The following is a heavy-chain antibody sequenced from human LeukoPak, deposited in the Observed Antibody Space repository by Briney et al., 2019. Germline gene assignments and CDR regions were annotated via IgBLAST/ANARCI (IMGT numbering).Heavy chain of an antibody. V-gene: IGHV3-7*01. CDR3: AGDRAQYYDDSSDI. Sequence: GGSLRLSCAASGLTFNIYWMSWIRQAPGKGLERVENIKPDGSAVYYLDSVKGRFTISRDNAKNSVFLQMNTLRVEDTAVYYCAGDRAQYYDDSSDIWGQGTMVTVSS. CDR2: IKPDGSAV. D-gene: IGHD3-3*01. CDR1: GLTFNIYW. J-gene: IGHJ3*02.